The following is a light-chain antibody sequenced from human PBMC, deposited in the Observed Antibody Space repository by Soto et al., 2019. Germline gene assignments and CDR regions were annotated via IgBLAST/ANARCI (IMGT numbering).Light chain of an antibody. CDR1: NSNIGAGYD. J-gene: IGLJ1*01. CDR2: GTT. Sequence: QPVLTQPPSVSGAPGQWVTISCTGSNSNIGAGYDVHWYRQLPGTAPKLLIYGTTKRPSGVPDRFSGSKSASSASLAITGLQTEDEADYYCQSYDNSLTGFYVFGTGTKLTVL. V-gene: IGLV1-40*01. CDR3: QSYDNSLTGFYV.